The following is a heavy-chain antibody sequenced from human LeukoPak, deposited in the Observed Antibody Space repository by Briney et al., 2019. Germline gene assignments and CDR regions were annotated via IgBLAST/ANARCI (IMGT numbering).Heavy chain of an antibody. CDR1: GFTFNSYC. CDR3: ARGYGDWFDP. CDR2: INREESRT. Sequence: GGSLRLSCAASGFTFNSYCMHWVRRAPGKGLGWFSRINREESRTVYAESVKGRLSISRVNAKNSLYLQMDSLRGEDTSVYYCARGYGDWFDPWGQGTLVTVSS. J-gene: IGHJ5*02. V-gene: IGHV3-74*01. D-gene: IGHD4-17*01.